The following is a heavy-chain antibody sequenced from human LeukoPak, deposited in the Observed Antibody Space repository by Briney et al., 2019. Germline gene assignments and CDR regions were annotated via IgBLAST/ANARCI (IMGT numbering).Heavy chain of an antibody. V-gene: IGHV4-38-2*01. CDR1: GYSISSGYY. J-gene: IGHJ4*02. D-gene: IGHD3-16*02. CDR2: IYHSGST. Sequence: SETLSLTCAVSGYSISSGYYWGWIRQPPGKGLGWIGSIYHSGSTYYNPSLKSRVTISVDTSKNQFSLKLSSVTAADTAVYYCARGGVITFGGVIDYWGQGTLVTVSS. CDR3: ARGGVITFGGVIDY.